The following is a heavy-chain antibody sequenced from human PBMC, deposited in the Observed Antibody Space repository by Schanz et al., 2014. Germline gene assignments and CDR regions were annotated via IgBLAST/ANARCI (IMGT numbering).Heavy chain of an antibody. CDR1: GFTFSSYW. CDR3: ARDNYYGSGSCAY. J-gene: IGHJ4*02. Sequence: GGSLRLSCAASGFTFSSYWMSWVRQAPGKGLEWVANIKQDGSEKYYVDAVKGRFTISRDNAKNSMYLHMKSLRGEDTAVYYCARDNYYGSGSCAYWGQGTLVTVSS. D-gene: IGHD3-10*01. CDR2: IKQDGSEK. V-gene: IGHV3-7*04.